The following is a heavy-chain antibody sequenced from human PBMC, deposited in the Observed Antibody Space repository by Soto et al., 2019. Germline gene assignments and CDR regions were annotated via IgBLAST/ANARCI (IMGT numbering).Heavy chain of an antibody. Sequence: GGSLRLSCAGSGFTFSNYAMSWVRQAPGRGLEWVSAISSAVNTYYADSVKGRFTISRDNSKNTLSLQMNSLRAEDTAVYYCAKQVRDGTSSPYYFDYWGQGTLVTVSS. CDR1: GFTFSNYA. CDR2: ISSAVNT. V-gene: IGHV3-23*01. J-gene: IGHJ4*02. CDR3: AKQVRDGTSSPYYFDY. D-gene: IGHD6-6*01.